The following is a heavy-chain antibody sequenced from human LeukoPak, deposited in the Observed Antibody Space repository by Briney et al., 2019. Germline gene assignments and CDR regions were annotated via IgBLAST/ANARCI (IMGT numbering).Heavy chain of an antibody. CDR1: GFTFSPYW. V-gene: IGHV3-21*01. CDR3: ARDRGARGRGLA. CDR2: IGPSSGDI. J-gene: IGHJ5*02. D-gene: IGHD3-10*01. Sequence: PGGSLRLSCAASGFTFSPYWMHWVRQAPGTGLEWVSSIGPSSGDIHYADSVKGRFTISRDNGKNSLYLQMNSLRAEDTAVYYCARDRGARGRGLAWGQGTQVTVSS.